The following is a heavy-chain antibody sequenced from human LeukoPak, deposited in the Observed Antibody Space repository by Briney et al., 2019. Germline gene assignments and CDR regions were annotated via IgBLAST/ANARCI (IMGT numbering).Heavy chain of an antibody. CDR3: AAAFYDILTGYSQAMVY. CDR1: GYTFTSYA. D-gene: IGHD3-9*01. Sequence: ASVKVSCKASGYTFTSYAISWVRQAPGQGLEWMGGIIPIFGTANYAQKFQGRVTITADESTSTAYMELSSLRSEDTAVYYCAAAFYDILTGYSQAMVYWGQGTLVTVSS. V-gene: IGHV1-69*13. CDR2: IIPIFGTA. J-gene: IGHJ4*02.